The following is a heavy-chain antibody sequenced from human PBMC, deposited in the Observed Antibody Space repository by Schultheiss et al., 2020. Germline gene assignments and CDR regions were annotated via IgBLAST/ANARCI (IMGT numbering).Heavy chain of an antibody. Sequence: GGSLRLSCTASGFTFGDYAMSWFRQAPGKGLEWVGFIRSKAYGGTTEYAASVKGRFTISRDDSKSIAYLQMNSLKTEDTAVYYCTREDIVVVPAAVDYWGQGTLVTVSS. CDR1: GFTFGDYA. CDR2: IRSKAYGGTT. CDR3: TREDIVVVPAAVDY. V-gene: IGHV3-49*03. J-gene: IGHJ4*02. D-gene: IGHD2-2*01.